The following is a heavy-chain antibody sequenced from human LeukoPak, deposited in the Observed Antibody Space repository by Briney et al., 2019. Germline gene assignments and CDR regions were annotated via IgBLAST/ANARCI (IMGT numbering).Heavy chain of an antibody. Sequence: GGSLGLSCAASGFTVSSNYMSWVRQAPGKGLEWVSVIYSGGSTYYADSVKGRFTISRDNSKNTLYLQMNSLRAEDTAVYYCARGSDCSTTSCHWAWFDPWGQGTLVTVSS. CDR3: ARGSDCSTTSCHWAWFDP. D-gene: IGHD2-2*01. V-gene: IGHV3-53*01. CDR2: IYSGGST. CDR1: GFTVSSNY. J-gene: IGHJ5*02.